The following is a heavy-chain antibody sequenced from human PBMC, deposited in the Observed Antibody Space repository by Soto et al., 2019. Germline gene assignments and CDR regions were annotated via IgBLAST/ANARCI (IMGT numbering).Heavy chain of an antibody. CDR1: GFTFSSYE. CDR2: ISSSGRTT. CDR3: ARDRDELVRIFPYYYGMDV. V-gene: IGHV3-48*03. Sequence: PGGSLRLSCAASGFTFSSYEMNWVRQAPGKGLEWVSYISSSGRTTYYADSVKGRFTISRDNAKNSLSLQMNSLRADDTAVYYCARDRDELVRIFPYYYGMDVWGQGTTVTVSS. D-gene: IGHD2-8*02. J-gene: IGHJ6*02.